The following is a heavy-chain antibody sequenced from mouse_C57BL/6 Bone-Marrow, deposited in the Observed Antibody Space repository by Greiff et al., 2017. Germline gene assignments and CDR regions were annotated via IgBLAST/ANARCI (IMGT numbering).Heavy chain of an antibody. Sequence: EVMLVESGGVLVKPGGSLKLSCAASGFTFSSYGMSWVRQTPDKRLEWVATISSGGSYTYYPDSVKGRFTISRDNAKNTLYLQMSSLKSEDTAMYYCARQWRVRRRGKLMDYWGKGTTVTVSS. CDR2: ISSGGSYT. J-gene: IGHJ4*01. V-gene: IGHV5-6*01. D-gene: IGHD2-14*01. CDR3: ARQWRVRRRGKLMDY. CDR1: GFTFSSYG.